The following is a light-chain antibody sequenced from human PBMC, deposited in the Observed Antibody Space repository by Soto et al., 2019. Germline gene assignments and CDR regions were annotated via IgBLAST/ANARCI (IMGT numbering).Light chain of an antibody. CDR2: GAS. Sequence: AIRMTQSPSSFSASTGDRVTITCRASQGISSYLAWYQQKPGKAPKLLIYGASTLQSGVPSRFSGSGSGTEFTLTINSLQPDDFATYYCQQYHIYLGTFGQGTKVDIK. CDR3: QQYHIYLGT. V-gene: IGKV1-8*01. J-gene: IGKJ1*01. CDR1: QGISSY.